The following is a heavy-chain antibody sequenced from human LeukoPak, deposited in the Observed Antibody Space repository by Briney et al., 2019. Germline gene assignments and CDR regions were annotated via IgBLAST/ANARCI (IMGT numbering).Heavy chain of an antibody. CDR2: FSYSGGT. CDR1: GGSINNLF. J-gene: IGHJ4*02. Sequence: SETLSLTCTVSGGSINNLFWTWIRQPPGKGLEWIGYFSYSGGTTYNPSLKSRVTISIDTSKNQFSLNLNSVTAADAAVYYCAREGPLGKYYDYWGPGTLVTVSS. D-gene: IGHD3-16*01. CDR3: AREGPLGKYYDY. V-gene: IGHV4-59*01.